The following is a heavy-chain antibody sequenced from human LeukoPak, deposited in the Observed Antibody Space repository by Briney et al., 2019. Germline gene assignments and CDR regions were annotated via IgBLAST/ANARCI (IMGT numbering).Heavy chain of an antibody. D-gene: IGHD3-3*01. J-gene: IGHJ1*01. CDR2: ISGSGGST. CDR1: GFTFSSYA. Sequence: GGSLRLSCAASGFTFSSYAMSWVRQAPGKGLEWVSAISGSGGSTYYADSVKGRFTISRDNSKNTLYLQMNSLRAEDTAVYYCAKDTSHNYDFWSGSGYFQHWGQGTLVTVSS. V-gene: IGHV3-23*01. CDR3: AKDTSHNYDFWSGSGYFQH.